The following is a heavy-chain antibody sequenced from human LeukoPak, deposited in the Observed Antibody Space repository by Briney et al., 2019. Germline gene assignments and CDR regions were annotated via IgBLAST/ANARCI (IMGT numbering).Heavy chain of an antibody. CDR2: ISYDGNHK. Sequence: PGGSLRLSCAASGFTFSRYALHWVRQAPGKGLEWVAVISYDGNHKYYADSVKGRFTISRDNSKNTLFTQMNSLRAEDTAVYYCARDRGGYSSGWYALSRPLGYWGQGTLVTVSS. D-gene: IGHD6-19*01. CDR3: ARDRGGYSSGWYALSRPLGY. J-gene: IGHJ4*02. CDR1: GFTFSRYA. V-gene: IGHV3-30-3*01.